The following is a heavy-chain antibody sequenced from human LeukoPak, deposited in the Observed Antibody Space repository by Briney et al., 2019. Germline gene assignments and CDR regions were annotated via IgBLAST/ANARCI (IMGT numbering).Heavy chain of an antibody. CDR3: ARDLRMYYYDSSGYYP. Sequence: ASVKVSCKASGYTFTSYYMHWVRQAPGQGLEWMGWISAYNGNTNYAQKLQGRVTMTTDTSTSTAYMELRSLRSDDTAVYYCARDLRMYYYDSSGYYPWGQGTLVTVSS. V-gene: IGHV1-18*04. D-gene: IGHD3-22*01. CDR1: GYTFTSYY. CDR2: ISAYNGNT. J-gene: IGHJ5*02.